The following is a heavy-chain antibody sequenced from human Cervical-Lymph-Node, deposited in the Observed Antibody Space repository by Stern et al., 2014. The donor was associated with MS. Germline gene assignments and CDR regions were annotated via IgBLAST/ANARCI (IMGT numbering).Heavy chain of an antibody. Sequence: QLVQSGAELIRPGESLKISCKGSGFKFSIYWIAWVRQMPGKGLEWMGISDPGDSETRYRPSFQGQVTMSTDKATSTAYLQWSSLNASDTAMYFCARQTTAWASDVWGQGTLVTVSS. CDR3: ARQTTAWASDV. D-gene: IGHD1-14*01. CDR2: SDPGDSET. J-gene: IGHJ4*02. CDR1: GFKFSIYW. V-gene: IGHV5-51*01.